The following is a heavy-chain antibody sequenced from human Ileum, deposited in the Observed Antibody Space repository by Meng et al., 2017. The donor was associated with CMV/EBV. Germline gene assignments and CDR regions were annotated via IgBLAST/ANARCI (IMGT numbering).Heavy chain of an antibody. J-gene: IGHJ5*02. V-gene: IGHV4-34*01. CDR3: ARGQRITLVRGGRFDP. Sequence: RSVPGYFWSWIRPPPGKGLGWIWPIHHGGFINFNPSLGSRIIISIDTSANQFSLKLASVTAADTAVYYCARGQRITLVRGGRFDPWGQGTLVTVSS. D-gene: IGHD3-10*01. CDR1: RSVPGYF. CDR2: IHHGGFI.